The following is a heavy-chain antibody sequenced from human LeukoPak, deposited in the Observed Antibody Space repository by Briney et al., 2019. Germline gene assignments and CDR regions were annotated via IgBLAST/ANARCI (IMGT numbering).Heavy chain of an antibody. J-gene: IGHJ4*02. CDR1: GGSISSHY. Sequence: SETLSLTCTVSGGSISSHYWSWIRQPPGKGLEWIGYIYYSGSTNYNPSLKSRVTISVDTSKNQFSLKLSSVTAADTAVYYCATVIDGYNYDYSGQGTLVTVCS. D-gene: IGHD5-24*01. CDR2: IYYSGST. V-gene: IGHV4-59*11. CDR3: ATVIDGYNYDY.